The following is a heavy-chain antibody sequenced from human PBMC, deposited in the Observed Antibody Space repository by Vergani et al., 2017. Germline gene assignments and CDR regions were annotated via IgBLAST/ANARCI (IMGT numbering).Heavy chain of an antibody. V-gene: IGHV3-11*04. J-gene: IGHJ6*02. CDR3: AKIPGISTTRHYYAMDV. Sequence: LEESGGGSVKPGGSLRLSCAASGFKFSDHYMSWIRQAPGKGLEWVSHISPGASTVSYTDSVTGRFTVSRDNDNNSLTLDMTTLRVEDTAVYYCAKIPGISTTRHYYAMDVLGQGTTVTVSS. CDR2: ISPGASTV. CDR1: GFKFSDHY. D-gene: IGHD1-1*01.